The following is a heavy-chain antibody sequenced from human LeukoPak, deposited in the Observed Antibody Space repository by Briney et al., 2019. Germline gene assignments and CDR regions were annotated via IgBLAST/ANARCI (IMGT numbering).Heavy chain of an antibody. V-gene: IGHV3-64D*09. Sequence: PGGSLRLSCSAPGFTFSSYAMHWVRQAPGKGLEYVSTISSNGGTTYYADSVKGRFTISRDNSKNTLYLQMSSLRAEDTAVYYCVKGHDSSGYYLSYFDYWGQGALVTVSS. J-gene: IGHJ4*02. CDR1: GFTFSSYA. CDR3: VKGHDSSGYYLSYFDY. CDR2: ISSNGGTT. D-gene: IGHD3-22*01.